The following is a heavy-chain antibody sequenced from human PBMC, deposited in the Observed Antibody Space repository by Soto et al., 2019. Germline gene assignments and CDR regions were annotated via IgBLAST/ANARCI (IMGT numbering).Heavy chain of an antibody. D-gene: IGHD5-18*01. Sequence: PGGSLRLSCAASGFTFSSYAMHWVRQAPGKGLEWVAVISYDGSNKYYADSVKGRFTISRDNSKNTLYLQMNSLRVEDTAVYYCASSGYSYGALDYWGQGTLVTVSS. J-gene: IGHJ4*02. CDR1: GFTFSSYA. V-gene: IGHV3-30-3*01. CDR3: ASSGYSYGALDY. CDR2: ISYDGSNK.